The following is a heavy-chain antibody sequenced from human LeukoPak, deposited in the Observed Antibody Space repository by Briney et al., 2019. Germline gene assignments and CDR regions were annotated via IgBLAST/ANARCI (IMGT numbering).Heavy chain of an antibody. CDR3: ARVRGSYYAIYFDY. V-gene: IGHV1-2*02. D-gene: IGHD1-26*01. J-gene: IGHJ4*02. Sequence: ASVKVSCKASGYTFTGYYIHWVRQAPGQGLEWMGWINPNSGGTNYAQKFQGRVTMTRDTSISTAYMELSRLRSDDTAVYYCARVRGSYYAIYFDYWGQGTLVTVSS. CDR1: GYTFTGYY. CDR2: INPNSGGT.